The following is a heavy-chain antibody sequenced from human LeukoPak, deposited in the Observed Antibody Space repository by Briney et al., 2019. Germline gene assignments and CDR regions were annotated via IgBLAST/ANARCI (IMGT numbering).Heavy chain of an antibody. CDR3: ARDRYYYDSSGYYYASGMDV. V-gene: IGHV3-30-3*01. J-gene: IGHJ6*02. Sequence: PGGSLRLSCAASGFTFSSYAMHWVRQAPGKGLERVAVISYDGSNKYYADSVKGRFTISRDNSKTTLYLQMNSLRPEDTAVYYCARDRYYYDSSGYYYASGMDVWGQGATVTGSS. CDR1: GFTFSSYA. D-gene: IGHD3-22*01. CDR2: ISYDGSNK.